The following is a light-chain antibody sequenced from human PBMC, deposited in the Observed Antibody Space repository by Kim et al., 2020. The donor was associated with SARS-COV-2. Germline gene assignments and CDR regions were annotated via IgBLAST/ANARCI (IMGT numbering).Light chain of an antibody. CDR1: SSDVGGYNY. CDR2: DVS. J-gene: IGLJ2*01. CDR3: CSYAGSYTFV. Sequence: GQSVTISCTGTSSDVGGYNYVSWYQQHPGKAPKLMIYDVSKRPSGVPDRFSGSKSGNTASLTISGLQAEDEADYYCCSYAGSYTFVFGGGTKLTVL. V-gene: IGLV2-11*01.